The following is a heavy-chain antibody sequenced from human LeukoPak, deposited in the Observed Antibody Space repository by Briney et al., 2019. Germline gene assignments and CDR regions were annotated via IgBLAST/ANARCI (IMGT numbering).Heavy chain of an antibody. J-gene: IGHJ4*02. Sequence: SETLSLTCTVSGGSISSSSYYWGWIRQPPGKGLEWIGSIYYSGSTYYNPSLKSRVTISVDTSKNQFSLKLSSVTAADTAVYYCARHPYSSLYFDYWGQGTLVTVSS. CDR2: IYYSGST. CDR1: GGSISSSSYY. D-gene: IGHD6-13*01. V-gene: IGHV4-39*01. CDR3: ARHPYSSLYFDY.